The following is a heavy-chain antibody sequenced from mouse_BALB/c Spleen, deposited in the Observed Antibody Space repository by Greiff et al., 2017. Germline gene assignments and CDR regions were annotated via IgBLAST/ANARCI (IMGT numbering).Heavy chain of an antibody. CDR1: GYSITSDYA. Sequence: VKLVESGPGLVKPSQSLSLTCTVTGYSITSDYAWNWIRQFPGNKLEWMGYISYSGSTSYNPSLKSRISITRDTSKNQFFLQLNSVTTEDTATYYCARWDYYGSSYVYWGQGTTLTVSS. V-gene: IGHV3-2*02. CDR2: ISYSGST. D-gene: IGHD1-1*01. CDR3: ARWDYYGSSYVY. J-gene: IGHJ2*01.